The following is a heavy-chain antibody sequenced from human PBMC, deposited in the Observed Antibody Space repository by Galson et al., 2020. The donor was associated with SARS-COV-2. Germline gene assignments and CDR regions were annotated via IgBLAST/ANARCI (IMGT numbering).Heavy chain of an antibody. D-gene: IGHD6-19*01. V-gene: IGHV6-1*01. Sequence: SQTLSLTCAISGDSVSSNSAAWNWSRQSPSRGLEWVGRTYYRSKWSSDYAVSVKSRITIKPDTSKNQFSLQLNSVTPEDTAVYYCARSPGITVARTMDVWGQGTTVTVSS. J-gene: IGHJ6*02. CDR3: ARSPGITVARTMDV. CDR1: GDSVSSNSAA. CDR2: TYYRSKWSS.